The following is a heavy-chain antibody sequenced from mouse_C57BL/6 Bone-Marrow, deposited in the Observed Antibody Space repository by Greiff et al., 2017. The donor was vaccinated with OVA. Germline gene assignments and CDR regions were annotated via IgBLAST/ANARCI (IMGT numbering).Heavy chain of an antibody. Sequence: QVHVKQSGAELVRPGASVTLSCKASGYTFTDYEMHWVKQTPVHGLEWIGAIDPETGGTAYNQKFKGKAILTADKSSSTAYMELRSLTSEDSAVYYGTRWDYYGSSPYLDYWGQGTTLTVSS. J-gene: IGHJ2*01. CDR3: TRWDYYGSSPYLDY. CDR1: GYTFTDYE. D-gene: IGHD1-1*01. V-gene: IGHV1-15*01. CDR2: IDPETGGT.